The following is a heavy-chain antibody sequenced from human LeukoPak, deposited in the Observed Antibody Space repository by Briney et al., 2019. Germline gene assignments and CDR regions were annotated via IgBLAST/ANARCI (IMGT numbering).Heavy chain of an antibody. CDR1: GYTFTSYA. V-gene: IGHV1-18*01. CDR2: ISGYNGNT. CDR3: ARGYSYGSDHYYGMDV. Sequence: ASVKVSCKASGYTFTSYAISWVRQAPGQGLEWMGWISGYNGNTKYAQKVQGRVTMTTDTSTGTAYMELRSLTSDDTAVYYCARGYSYGSDHYYGMDVWGQGTTVTVSS. J-gene: IGHJ6*02. D-gene: IGHD5-18*01.